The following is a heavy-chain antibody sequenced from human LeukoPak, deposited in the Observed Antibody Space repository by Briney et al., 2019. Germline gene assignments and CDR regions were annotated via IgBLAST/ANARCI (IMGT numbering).Heavy chain of an antibody. V-gene: IGHV3-7*01. J-gene: IGHJ4*02. D-gene: IGHD6-6*01. Sequence: PGGSLRLSCGASGFTFSSYWMSWVRQAPGKGLEWVANIKQDGSEKYYVDSVKGRFTISRDNSKNTLYLQMNSLRAEDTAVYYCAKSSSSSAFDYWGQGTLVTVSS. CDR1: GFTFSSYW. CDR3: AKSSSSSAFDY. CDR2: IKQDGSEK.